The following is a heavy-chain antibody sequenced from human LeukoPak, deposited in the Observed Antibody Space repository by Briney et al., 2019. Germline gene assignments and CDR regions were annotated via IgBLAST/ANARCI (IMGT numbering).Heavy chain of an antibody. CDR2: IYYSGST. Sequence: SQTLSLTCTVSGGSISSGGYYWSWIRQHPGKGLEWIGYIYYSGSTYYNPSLKSRVTISVDTSKNQFSLKLSSVTAADTAVYYCARDGLNGHSSAWYSYFVYWGQGTLVTVSS. V-gene: IGHV4-31*03. CDR3: ARDGLNGHSSAWYSYFVY. J-gene: IGHJ4*02. D-gene: IGHD6-19*01. CDR1: GGSISSGGYY.